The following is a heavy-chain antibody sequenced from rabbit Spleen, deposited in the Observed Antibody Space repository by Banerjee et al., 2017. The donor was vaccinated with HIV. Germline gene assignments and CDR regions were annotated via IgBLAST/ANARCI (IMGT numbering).Heavy chain of an antibody. CDR2: IDTGSSGFT. Sequence: QSLEESGGDLVKPGASLTLTCRSSGVSFSGDSYMCCGRQAPGKGVVWIVCIDTGSSGFTYYASWAKGRFPISKPSSTTVTLQMTSVTAADTATYFCARDTSSSFSSYGMDLWGQGTLVTVS. J-gene: IGHJ6*01. D-gene: IGHD1-1*01. CDR3: ARDTSSSFSSYGMDL. V-gene: IGHV1S40*01. CDR1: GVSFSGDSY.